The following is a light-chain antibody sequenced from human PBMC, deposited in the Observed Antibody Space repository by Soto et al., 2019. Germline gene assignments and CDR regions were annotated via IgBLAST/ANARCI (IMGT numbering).Light chain of an antibody. J-gene: IGLJ3*02. CDR2: DNT. Sequence: QSVLTQPPSVSGAPGQRVTISCTGSSSNIGAGYDVHWYQQPPGTAPKLLIYDNTNRPSGVPGRFSVSKSGTSASLAITGLQAEDEADYYGQSSSPNGYWVFGGGTKLTFL. V-gene: IGLV1-40*01. CDR3: QSSSPNGYWV. CDR1: SSNIGAGYD.